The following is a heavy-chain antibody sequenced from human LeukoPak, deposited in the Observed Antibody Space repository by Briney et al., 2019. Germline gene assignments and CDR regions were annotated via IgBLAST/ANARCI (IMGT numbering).Heavy chain of an antibody. CDR2: INPSGGST. Sequence: ASVKVSCKASGYTFTGYYIHWVRQAPGQGLEWMGMINPSGGSTSYAQKFQGRVTMTRDTSTSTVYMELSSLRSEDTAVYYCARDPAQLVPNFDYWGQGTLVTVSS. D-gene: IGHD6-13*01. V-gene: IGHV1-46*01. J-gene: IGHJ4*02. CDR1: GYTFTGYY. CDR3: ARDPAQLVPNFDY.